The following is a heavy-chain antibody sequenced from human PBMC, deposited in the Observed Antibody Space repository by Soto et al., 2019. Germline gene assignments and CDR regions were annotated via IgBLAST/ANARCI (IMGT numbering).Heavy chain of an antibody. Sequence: XATLSLTCTVPGGSISSSSYYWGWIRQPPGKGLEWIGSIYYSGSTYYNPSLKSRVTISVDTSKNQFSLKLSSVTAADTAVYYCARDWNYATFDIWGQGTMVTVSS. V-gene: IGHV4-39*02. CDR2: IYYSGST. D-gene: IGHD1-7*01. CDR1: GGSISSSSYY. CDR3: ARDWNYATFDI. J-gene: IGHJ3*02.